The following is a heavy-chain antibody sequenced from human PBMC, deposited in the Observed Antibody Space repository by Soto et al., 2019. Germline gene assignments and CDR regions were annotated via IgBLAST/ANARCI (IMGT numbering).Heavy chain of an antibody. CDR3: TSDRYPRFYHGSGSYPYY. J-gene: IGHJ4*02. CDR1: GFSFSSYG. Sequence: GGSLRLSCAASGFSFSSYGMEWVRLAPGKGLEWVAATTYDGGIKHYVDSVKGRFTISRDNPKTSLYLQMNSLRVEDTAVYFCTSDRYPRFYHGSGSYPYYWGQGTPVTVS. CDR2: TTYDGGIK. D-gene: IGHD3-10*01. V-gene: IGHV3-30*03.